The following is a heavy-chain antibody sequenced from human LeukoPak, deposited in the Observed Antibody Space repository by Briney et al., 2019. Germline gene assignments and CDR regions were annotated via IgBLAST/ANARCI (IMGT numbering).Heavy chain of an antibody. CDR1: GVSLRGYY. V-gene: IGHV4-34*01. CDR3: AGQGRPGFASGY. J-gene: IGHJ4*02. CDR2: VNHEGDS. D-gene: IGHD3-10*01. Sequence: SETLSLTCAVYGVSLRGYYWSWIRQSPEKGLEWIGEVNHEGDSIYSPSLKSRLTVSVDMSKNQFSLNLRSVTAADTAVYYCAGQGRPGFASGYWGQGTLVTVSS.